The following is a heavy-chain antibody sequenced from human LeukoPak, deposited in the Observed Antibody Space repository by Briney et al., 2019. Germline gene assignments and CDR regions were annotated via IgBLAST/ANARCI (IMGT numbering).Heavy chain of an antibody. CDR1: GFTFRSYG. V-gene: IGHV3-30*02. Sequence: PGRSLRLSCAASGFTFRSYGMHWVRQAPGKGLEWVAFIRYDGSNKYYADSVKGRFTISRDNSKNTLYLQMNSLRAEDTAVYYCAKSLVVVVVAATGYFDYWGQGTLVTVSS. J-gene: IGHJ4*02. CDR2: IRYDGSNK. D-gene: IGHD2-15*01. CDR3: AKSLVVVVVAATGYFDY.